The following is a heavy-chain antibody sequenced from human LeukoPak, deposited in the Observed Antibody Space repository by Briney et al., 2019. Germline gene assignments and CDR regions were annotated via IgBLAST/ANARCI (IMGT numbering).Heavy chain of an antibody. CDR2: IYYSGTT. J-gene: IGHJ4*02. V-gene: IGHV4-59*01. Sequence: SETLSLTCTVSGGSISSYYWSWIRQPPGKGLEWIGYIYYSGTTNYNPSLKSRVTISVDTSKNQFSLKLSSVTTADTAVYYCARGGIAVAGGFDNWGQGTLVTVSS. CDR1: GGSISSYY. CDR3: ARGGIAVAGGFDN. D-gene: IGHD6-19*01.